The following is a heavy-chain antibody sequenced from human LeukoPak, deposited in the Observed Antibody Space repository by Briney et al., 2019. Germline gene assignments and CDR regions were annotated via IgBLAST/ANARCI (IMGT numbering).Heavy chain of an antibody. V-gene: IGHV4-39*01. Sequence: MTSETLSLTCSVSGDAISSSTNHWGWIRQPPGKGLEWIGSFYYSGSTYFNPSLKRRLTISVDTSKNEFSLKLTSVTAADTAVYYCARPRTGLHTFDIWGQGTVVTVSS. CDR2: FYYSGST. J-gene: IGHJ3*02. CDR3: ARPRTGLHTFDI. CDR1: GDAISSSTNH.